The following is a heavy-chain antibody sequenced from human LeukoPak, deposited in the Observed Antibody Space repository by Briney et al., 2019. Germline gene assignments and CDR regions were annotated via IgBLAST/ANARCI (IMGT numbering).Heavy chain of an antibody. CDR2: ISSSGSTI. CDR3: ARPGRKFYGSGTYLSFDS. V-gene: IGHV3-48*03. CDR1: GFTFSSYE. J-gene: IGHJ4*02. D-gene: IGHD3-10*01. Sequence: GGSLRLSCAASGFTFSSYEMNWVRQAPGKGLEWVSYISSSGSTIYYADSVKGRFTISRDNSKDTLYLQMNSLKVEDTAVYYCARPGRKFYGSGTYLSFDSWGQGTLVTVSS.